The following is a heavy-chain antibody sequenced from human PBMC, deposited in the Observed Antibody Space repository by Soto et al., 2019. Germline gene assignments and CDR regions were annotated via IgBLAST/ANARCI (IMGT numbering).Heavy chain of an antibody. D-gene: IGHD3-22*01. CDR3: ASIRRITMIVGNDAFDI. Sequence: ASVKVSCRASGYTFTCYYMHWVRQTPGQGLEWMGWINPNSGGTNYAQKFQGWVTMSRDTSISTAYMELSRLRSDDTAVYYCASIRRITMIVGNDAFDIWGQGTMVTVSS. CDR2: INPNSGGT. CDR1: GYTFTCYY. J-gene: IGHJ3*02. V-gene: IGHV1-2*04.